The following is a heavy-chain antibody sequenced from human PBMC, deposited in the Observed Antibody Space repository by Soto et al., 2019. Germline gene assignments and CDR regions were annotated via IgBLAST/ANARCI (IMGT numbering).Heavy chain of an antibody. J-gene: IGHJ4*02. D-gene: IGHD3-22*01. V-gene: IGHV1-2*02. CDR3: ARGYYRDRDFDY. CDR2: INPNSGGT. Sequence: ASVKVSCKASGYTFTGYYLHWVRQAPGQTLEWMGWINPNSGGTNYAQKFQGRVTMTRDTSISTAYMELTRLRSDDTAVYYCARGYYRDRDFDYWGQGTLVTVSS. CDR1: GYTFTGYY.